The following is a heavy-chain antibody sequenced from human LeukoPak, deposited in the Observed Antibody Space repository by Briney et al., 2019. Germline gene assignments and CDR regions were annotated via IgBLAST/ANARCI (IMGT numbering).Heavy chain of an antibody. J-gene: IGHJ4*02. CDR2: ISGSGGRTI. CDR1: GFTFSSYA. Sequence: GGSLRLSCAASGFTFSSYAMGGVPPGPGKGREWWSDISGSGGRTIYYPHSVKGRFTISRDNAKISLYLQMNSLRAEDTAVYYCASRDRQNYYDSSGYYYYFDYWGQGTLVTVSS. D-gene: IGHD3-22*01. V-gene: IGHV3-23*01. CDR3: ASRDRQNYYDSSGYYYYFDY.